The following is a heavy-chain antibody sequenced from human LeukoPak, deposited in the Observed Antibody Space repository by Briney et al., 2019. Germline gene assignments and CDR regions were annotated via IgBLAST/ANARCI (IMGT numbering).Heavy chain of an antibody. CDR3: ARVRYNSGYIFDY. CDR1: GFTFSNYP. V-gene: IGHV3-48*03. D-gene: IGHD5-18*01. CDR2: IGSGGSPR. Sequence: PGGSLRLSCAASGFTFSNYPMNWVRQAPGKGLEWVSYIGSGGSPRYYADSLRGRFSISRDIAKNSLYLPMSSLRAKERAVYYCARVRYNSGYIFDYWGQGDLVTVSS. J-gene: IGHJ4*02.